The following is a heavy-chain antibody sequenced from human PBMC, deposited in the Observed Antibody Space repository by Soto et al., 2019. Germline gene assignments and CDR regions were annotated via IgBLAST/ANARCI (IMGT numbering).Heavy chain of an antibody. J-gene: IGHJ5*02. CDR1: GYTFTSYG. D-gene: IGHD4-4*01. V-gene: IGHV1-18*01. CDR3: AREGSHSNYGSWFDP. CDR2: ISAYNGNT. Sequence: QVQLVQSGAEVKKPGASVKVSCKASGYTFTSYGISWVRQAPGQGLEWMGWISAYNGNTNYAQKRQGRVTKTTDTSTSTAYMELRSLRSGDTAVYYCAREGSHSNYGSWFDPWGQGTLVTVSS.